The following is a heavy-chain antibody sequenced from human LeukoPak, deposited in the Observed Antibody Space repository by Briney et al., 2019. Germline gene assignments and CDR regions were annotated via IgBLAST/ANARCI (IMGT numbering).Heavy chain of an antibody. V-gene: IGHV1-8*02. J-gene: IGHJ3*02. Sequence: ASVKVSCKASGGTFSSYAISWVRQAPGQGLEWMGGMSPNSGNTGYAPEFQGRVLMTRNSSISTAYMELSSLRSEDTAVYYCARGLDSSGNYRPYDAFDIWGHGTKVIVSS. CDR1: GGTFSSYA. CDR3: ARGLDSSGNYRPYDAFDI. CDR2: MSPNSGNT. D-gene: IGHD1-26*01.